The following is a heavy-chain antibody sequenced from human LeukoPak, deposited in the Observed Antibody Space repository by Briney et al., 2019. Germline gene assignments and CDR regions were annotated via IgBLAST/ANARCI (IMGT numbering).Heavy chain of an antibody. CDR3: AKDWERLQGYMDV. D-gene: IGHD1-1*01. J-gene: IGHJ6*03. Sequence: GGSLRLSCAASGFIFSTYGMHWVRQAPGKGLEWVAFVAYDGNNKYYADSVKGRFTISRDNSKNTLYLQMNSLRAEDTAVYYCAKDWERLQGYMDVWGKGTTVTVSS. V-gene: IGHV3-30*02. CDR2: VAYDGNNK. CDR1: GFIFSTYG.